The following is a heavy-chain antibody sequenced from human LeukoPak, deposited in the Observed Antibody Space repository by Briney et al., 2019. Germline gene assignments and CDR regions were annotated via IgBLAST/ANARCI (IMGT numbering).Heavy chain of an antibody. V-gene: IGHV1-58*01. J-gene: IGHJ4*02. Sequence: APVKVSCKASGFTFTSSAVQRVRQARGQRLEWIGWIVVGSGNTNYAQKFQERVTITRDMSTSTAYMELSSLRFEDTAVYYCAADLRGMGYFDYWGQGTMVTVSS. CDR2: IVVGSGNT. CDR3: AADLRGMGYFDY. CDR1: GFTFTSSA. D-gene: IGHD3-16*01.